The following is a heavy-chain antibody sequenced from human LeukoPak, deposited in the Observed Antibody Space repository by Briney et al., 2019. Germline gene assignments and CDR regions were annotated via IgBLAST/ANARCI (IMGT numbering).Heavy chain of an antibody. D-gene: IGHD3-22*01. J-gene: IGHJ4*02. V-gene: IGHV4-39*01. CDR3: ARITYYYDSPPD. CDR1: GGSISSSSYY. CDR2: IYYSGST. Sequence: SETLSLTCTVSGGSISSSSYYWGWIRQPPGKGLEWIGSIYYSGSTYYNTALKSRVTMSVDTSNNQFSLKLGSVTAADTAVYYCARITYYYDSPPDWGQGTLVTVSS.